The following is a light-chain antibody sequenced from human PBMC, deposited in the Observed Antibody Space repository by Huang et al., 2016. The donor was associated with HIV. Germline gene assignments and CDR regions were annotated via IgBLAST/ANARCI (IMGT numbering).Light chain of an antibody. V-gene: IGKV3-20*01. Sequence: EIVLTQSPGTLSLSPGERATLSCRASQSVSSSYLGWYQQKSGQAPRLRIYGASSRATGIPDRFSGSGSGTDFTLTISRLEPEDFAVYYCQQYGSSLSTFGQGTKVEIK. CDR3: QQYGSSLST. J-gene: IGKJ2*01. CDR1: QSVSSSY. CDR2: GAS.